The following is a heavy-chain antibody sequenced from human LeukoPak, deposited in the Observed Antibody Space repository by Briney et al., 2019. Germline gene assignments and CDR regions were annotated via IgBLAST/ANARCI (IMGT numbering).Heavy chain of an antibody. D-gene: IGHD3-3*01. Sequence: SETLSLTCTVSGGSITSSYWSWIRQSPGEALEWVGFIHHNGNTNYNPSLNSRVTISIDTSKNQFSLWLRSVTAADTAVYYCARGWTIFGVDPFDYWGQGILVIVSS. CDR2: IHHNGNT. V-gene: IGHV4-59*01. CDR1: GGSITSSY. J-gene: IGHJ4*02. CDR3: ARGWTIFGVDPFDY.